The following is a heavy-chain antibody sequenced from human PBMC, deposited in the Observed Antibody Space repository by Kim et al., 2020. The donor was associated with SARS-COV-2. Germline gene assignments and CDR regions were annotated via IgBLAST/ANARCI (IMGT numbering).Heavy chain of an antibody. V-gene: IGHV3-33*01. CDR2: IWYDGSNK. CDR3: AREDIVVVPAAIFHYYYYGMDV. D-gene: IGHD2-2*01. CDR1: GFTFSSYG. J-gene: IGHJ6*02. Sequence: GGSLRLSCAASGFTFSSYGMHWVRQAPGKGLEWVAVIWYDGSNKYYADSVKGRFTISRDNSKNTLYLQMNSLRAEDTAVYYCAREDIVVVPAAIFHYYYYGMDVWGQGTTVTVSS.